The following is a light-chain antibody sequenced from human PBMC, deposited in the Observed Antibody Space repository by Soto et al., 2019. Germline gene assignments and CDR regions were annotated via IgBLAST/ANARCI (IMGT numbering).Light chain of an antibody. CDR2: DAS. V-gene: IGKV3-11*01. CDR1: QSVSSY. CDR3: QQRSNRLS. J-gene: IGKJ5*01. Sequence: EIVLTQSPATLSLSPGERATLSCRASQSVSSYLAWYQQKPGQAPRLLIYDASNRATGIPARFSGSGSGTDFTLTISSLESEDFAVYYCQQRSNRLSLGQDTRLEIK.